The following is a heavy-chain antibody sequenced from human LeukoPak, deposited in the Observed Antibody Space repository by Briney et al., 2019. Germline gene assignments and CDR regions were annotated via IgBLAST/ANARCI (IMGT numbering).Heavy chain of an antibody. CDR2: ISWNSGSI. CDR3: AKDLRGSYTGCFDY. J-gene: IGHJ4*02. V-gene: IGHV3-9*01. CDR1: GFTFDDYA. D-gene: IGHD1-26*01. Sequence: GGSLRLSCAASGFTFDDYAMHWVRQAPGKGLEWVSGISWNSGSIGYADSVKGRFTISRDNAKNSLYLQMNSLRAEVTALYYCAKDLRGSYTGCFDYWGQGTLVTVSS.